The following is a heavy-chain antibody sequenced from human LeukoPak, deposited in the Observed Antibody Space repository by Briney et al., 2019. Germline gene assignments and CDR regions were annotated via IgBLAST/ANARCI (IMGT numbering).Heavy chain of an antibody. CDR3: ARVGRPDYGGFYYYMGV. V-gene: IGHV3-21*01. Sequence: PGGSLRLSCVASGFAFGIYGMAWVRQAPGKGREWVSSITRSSEYIYYADSVKGRFTISRDNTQTSLYLQMESLRAEDSALYYCARVGRPDYGGFYYYMGVWGKGTTVTVS. D-gene: IGHD4-17*01. CDR2: ITRSSEYI. J-gene: IGHJ6*03. CDR1: GFAFGIYG.